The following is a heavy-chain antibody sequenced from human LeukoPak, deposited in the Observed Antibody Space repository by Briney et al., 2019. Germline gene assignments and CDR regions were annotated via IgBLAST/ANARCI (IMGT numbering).Heavy chain of an antibody. D-gene: IGHD3-10*01. J-gene: IGHJ4*02. Sequence: SETLSLTCAVYGGSFSGYYWSWIRQPPGKGLEWIGESKHSGGTNYNPSLKSRVTISVDTSNKQFSLTLTSVTAADTAVYYCARGQWEVRGIIITQLDYWGQGSLVTVSS. CDR2: SKHSGGT. CDR1: GGSFSGYY. V-gene: IGHV4-34*01. CDR3: ARGQWEVRGIIITQLDY.